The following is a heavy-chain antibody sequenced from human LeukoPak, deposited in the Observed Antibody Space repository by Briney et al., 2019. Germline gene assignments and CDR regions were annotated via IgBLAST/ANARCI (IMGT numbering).Heavy chain of an antibody. CDR2: IYTSGST. J-gene: IGHJ4*02. D-gene: IGHD3-3*01. CDR3: ARQAKYYDSWSGYYKFYFDY. CDR1: GGSISSYY. V-gene: IGHV4-4*09. Sequence: SETLSLTCTVSGGSISSYYWSWIRQPPGKGLEWIGYIYTSGSTNYNPSLKSRVTISVDTSKNQFSLKPSSVTAADTAVYYCARQAKYYDSWSGYYKFYFDYWGQGTLVTVSS.